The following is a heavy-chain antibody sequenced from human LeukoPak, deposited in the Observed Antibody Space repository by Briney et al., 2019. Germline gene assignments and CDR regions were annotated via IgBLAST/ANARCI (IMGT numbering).Heavy chain of an antibody. V-gene: IGHV1-46*01. J-gene: IGHJ4*02. Sequence: ASVKVSCKASGYSFTYHYMHWLRQAPGQGLEWIGIINPSGGSTSYAQKFQGRVTMTRDTSTSTVYMELSSLRSEDTAVYYCARDPGTTVTTRPSYYFDYWGQGTLVTVSS. CDR2: INPSGGST. CDR1: GYSFTYHY. CDR3: ARDPGTTVTTRPSYYFDY. D-gene: IGHD4-17*01.